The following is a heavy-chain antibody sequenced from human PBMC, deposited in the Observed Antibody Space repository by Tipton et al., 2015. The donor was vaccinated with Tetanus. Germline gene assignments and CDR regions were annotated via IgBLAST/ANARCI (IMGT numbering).Heavy chain of an antibody. D-gene: IGHD2-2*01. CDR3: ARDRGTSLFDP. Sequence: QLVQSGAEVKKPGASVKVSCKASGYTFTSYYMHWVRQAPGQGLEWMGIINPSGGSTSYAQKFQGRVTMTRDKSTSTAYMELSSLRSEDTAVYYCARDRGTSLFDPWGQGTLVTVSS. CDR1: GYTFTSYY. J-gene: IGHJ5*02. CDR2: INPSGGST. V-gene: IGHV1-46*01.